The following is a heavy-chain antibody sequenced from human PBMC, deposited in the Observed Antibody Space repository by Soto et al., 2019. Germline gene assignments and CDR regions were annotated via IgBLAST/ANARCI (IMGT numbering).Heavy chain of an antibody. CDR2: ISSSSSYI. Sequence: PGGSLRLSCAASGFTFSSYSMNWVRQAPGKGLEWVSSISSSSSYIYYADSVKGRFTISRDNAKNSLYLQMNSLRAEDTAVYYCARIAVAGHTPFDYWGQGTLVTVSS. V-gene: IGHV3-21*01. D-gene: IGHD6-19*01. CDR3: ARIAVAGHTPFDY. CDR1: GFTFSSYS. J-gene: IGHJ4*02.